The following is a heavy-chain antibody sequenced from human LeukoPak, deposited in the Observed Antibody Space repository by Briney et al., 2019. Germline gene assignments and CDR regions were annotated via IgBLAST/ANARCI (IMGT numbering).Heavy chain of an antibody. CDR1: GFTFSNAW. CDR3: TTGRYYYDSSGYLKGDYFDY. CDR2: IKSKTDGGTT. Sequence: PGGSLTLSCAASGFTFSNAWMSWVRQAPGKGLEWVGRIKSKTDGGTTDYAAPVKGRFTISRDDSKNTLYLQMNSLKTEDTAVYYCTTGRYYYDSSGYLKGDYFDYWGQGTLVTVSS. V-gene: IGHV3-15*01. D-gene: IGHD3-22*01. J-gene: IGHJ4*02.